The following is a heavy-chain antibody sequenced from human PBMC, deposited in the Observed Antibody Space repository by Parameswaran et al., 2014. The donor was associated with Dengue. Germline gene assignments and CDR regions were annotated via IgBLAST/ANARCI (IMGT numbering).Heavy chain of an antibody. CDR2: MNPNSGNT. CDR3: ARGYCSSTSCYTNLYYYYGMDV. J-gene: IGHJ6*02. V-gene: IGHV1-8*01. Sequence: ASVKVSCKASGYTFTSYDINWVRQATGQGLEWMGWMNPNSGNTGYAQKFQGRVTMTRNTSISTAYMELSSLRSEDTAVYYCARGYCSSTSCYTNLYYYYGMDVWGQGTTVTVSS. D-gene: IGHD2-2*02. CDR1: GYTFTSYD.